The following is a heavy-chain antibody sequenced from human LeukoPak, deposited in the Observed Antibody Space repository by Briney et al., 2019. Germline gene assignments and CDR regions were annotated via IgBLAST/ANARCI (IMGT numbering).Heavy chain of an antibody. CDR2: ISYDGSNK. CDR1: GFTFSSYA. CDR3: ARDVYSSGPNAFDI. D-gene: IGHD6-19*01. Sequence: GRSLRLSCAASGFTFSSYAMHWVRQAPGKGLEWVAVISYDGSNKYYADSVKGRFTISRDNSKNTLYLQMNSLRAEDTAVYYCARDVYSSGPNAFDIWGQGTMVTVSS. J-gene: IGHJ3*02. V-gene: IGHV3-30*14.